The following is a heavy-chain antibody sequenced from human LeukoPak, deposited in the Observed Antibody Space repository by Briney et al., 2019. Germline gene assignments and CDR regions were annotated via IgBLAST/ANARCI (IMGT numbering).Heavy chain of an antibody. CDR3: ARDPREQNYYYMDV. CDR2: ISSSSSTI. Sequence: PGGSLRLSCVASGFAFNIYSMNWVRQAPGKGLEWVSYISSSSSTIYYADSVKGRFTISRDNAKNSLYLQMNSLRAEDTAVYYCARDPREQNYYYMDVWGKGTTVTVSS. D-gene: IGHD1/OR15-1a*01. V-gene: IGHV3-48*01. J-gene: IGHJ6*03. CDR1: GFAFNIYS.